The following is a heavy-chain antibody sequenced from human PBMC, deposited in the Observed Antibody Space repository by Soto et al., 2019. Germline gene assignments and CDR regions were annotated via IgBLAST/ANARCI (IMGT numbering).Heavy chain of an antibody. Sequence: QVHLVESGGGVVQPGRSLRLSCAASGFSFSFSGMHWVRQAPGKGLEWVAGLWYDGSSENYADSVKGRFTNSRHNSKNTLHLQMDSLRVEDTAMYYCARGLAKVAGGAFDIWGQGTMVTVSS. CDR3: ARGLAKVAGGAFDI. CDR2: LWYDGSSE. V-gene: IGHV3-33*01. D-gene: IGHD3-16*01. CDR1: GFSFSFSG. J-gene: IGHJ3*02.